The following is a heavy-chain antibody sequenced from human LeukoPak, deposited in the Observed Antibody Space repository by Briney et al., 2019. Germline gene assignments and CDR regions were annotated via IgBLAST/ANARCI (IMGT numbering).Heavy chain of an antibody. V-gene: IGHV3-33*06. Sequence: GRSLRLSCAASGFTFSSYGMHWVRQAPGKGLEWVAVIWYDGSNKYYADSVKGRFTIPRDNSKNTLYLQMNSLRAEDTAVYYCAKAIKGGHAFDIWGQGTMVTVSS. J-gene: IGHJ3*02. CDR1: GFTFSSYG. CDR3: AKAIKGGHAFDI. D-gene: IGHD3-16*01. CDR2: IWYDGSNK.